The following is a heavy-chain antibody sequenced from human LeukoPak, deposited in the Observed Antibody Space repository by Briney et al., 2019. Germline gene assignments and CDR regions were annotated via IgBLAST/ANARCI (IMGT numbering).Heavy chain of an antibody. V-gene: IGHV4-59*01. CDR1: GGSISSYY. CDR2: IYYSGST. D-gene: IGHD3-22*01. CDR3: ARVRALGVVVIPGRRHYYMDV. Sequence: SETLSLTCTVSGGSISSYYWSWIRQPPGKGLEWIGYIYYSGSTNYNPSLKSRVTISVDTSKNQFSLKLSSVTAADTAVYYCARVRALGVVVIPGRRHYYMDVWGKGTTVTVSS. J-gene: IGHJ6*03.